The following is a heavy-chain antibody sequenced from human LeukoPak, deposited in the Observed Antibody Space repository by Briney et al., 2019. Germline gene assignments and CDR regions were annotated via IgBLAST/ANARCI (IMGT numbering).Heavy chain of an antibody. Sequence: GGSLRLSCAASGFTFSSYAMSWVRQAPGKGLEWVSAISGSGGSTYYADSVKGRFAISRDNSKNTLYLQMHRLRAEDTAVYYCAKPSYSRSWEDYYGMDVWGQGTTVTVSS. V-gene: IGHV3-23*01. J-gene: IGHJ6*02. CDR2: ISGSGGST. CDR1: GFTFSSYA. D-gene: IGHD6-13*01. CDR3: AKPSYSRSWEDYYGMDV.